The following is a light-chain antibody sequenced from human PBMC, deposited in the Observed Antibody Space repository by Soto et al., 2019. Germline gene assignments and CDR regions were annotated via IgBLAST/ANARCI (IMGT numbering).Light chain of an antibody. V-gene: IGLV2-14*01. CDR2: EVN. CDR1: SSDVGGYDY. Sequence: QSVLTQPASVSGPPGQSVTISCTGTSSDVGGYDYVSWYQQHPGTAPKLMLYEVNNRPSGVSNRFSGSKSGNTASLIISGLQTEDEADYYCSAYTTTSTLIFGTGTKVTVL. J-gene: IGLJ1*01. CDR3: SAYTTTSTLI.